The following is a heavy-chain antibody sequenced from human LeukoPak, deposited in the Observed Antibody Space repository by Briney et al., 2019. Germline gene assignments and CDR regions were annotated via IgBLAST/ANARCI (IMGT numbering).Heavy chain of an antibody. V-gene: IGHV4-39*01. CDR1: GGSISSSSYY. J-gene: IGHJ4*02. D-gene: IGHD3-9*01. Sequence: SETLSLTCTVSGGSISSSSYYWGWIRQPPGKGLEWIGSIYYSGSTYYNPSLKSRVTISVDTSKNQFSLKLSSVTAADTAVYYCARGASTLRYFDWLLYDYWGQGTLVTVSS. CDR2: IYYSGST. CDR3: ARGASTLRYFDWLLYDY.